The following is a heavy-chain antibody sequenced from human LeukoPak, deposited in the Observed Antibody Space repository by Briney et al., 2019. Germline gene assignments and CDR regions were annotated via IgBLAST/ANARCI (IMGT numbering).Heavy chain of an antibody. CDR3: ARYSGYDEPFEY. D-gene: IGHD5-12*01. V-gene: IGHV3-23*01. CDR2: ISASGGGT. Sequence: GGSLRLSCAASGFTFTSFALSWVRQAPGAGLEWVSAISASGGGTYYADSVKARFTISRDNSKKTVYLQMNSLRAEDTAVYYCARYSGYDEPFEYWGQGTLVTVSS. J-gene: IGHJ4*02. CDR1: GFTFTSFA.